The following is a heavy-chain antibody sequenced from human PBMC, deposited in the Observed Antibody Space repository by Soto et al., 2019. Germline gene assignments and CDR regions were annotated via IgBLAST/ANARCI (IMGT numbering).Heavy chain of an antibody. V-gene: IGHV2-5*02. J-gene: IGHJ4*02. CDR1: GFSLSASGVG. CDR2: IYWDDAK. Sequence: QITLKESGPTLVKPTQTLTLTCTFSGFSLSASGVGVGWIRQPPGKALEWLAIIYWDDAKHYSPSLKSSLTITKDPPKNQVVLTMTNMDPVDTATFYCAHKGGGDRILDYWGQGTLVTVSS. D-gene: IGHD3-16*01. CDR3: AHKGGGDRILDY.